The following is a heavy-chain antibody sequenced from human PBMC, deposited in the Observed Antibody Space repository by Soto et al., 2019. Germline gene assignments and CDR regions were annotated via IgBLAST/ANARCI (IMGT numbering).Heavy chain of an antibody. Sequence: ASVKVSCKASGYTFTSYGISWVRQAPGQGLEWMGWISAYNGNTNYAQKLQGRVTMTTDTSTSTAYMELRSLRSDDTAVYYCARASYRSSWYYFDYWGQGTLVTVSS. J-gene: IGHJ4*02. D-gene: IGHD6-13*01. CDR3: ARASYRSSWYYFDY. V-gene: IGHV1-18*01. CDR2: ISAYNGNT. CDR1: GYTFTSYG.